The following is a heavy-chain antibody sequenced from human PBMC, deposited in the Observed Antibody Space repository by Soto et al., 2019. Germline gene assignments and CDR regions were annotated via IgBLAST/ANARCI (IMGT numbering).Heavy chain of an antibody. CDR1: GDDVTIYY. J-gene: IGHJ6*02. V-gene: IGHV1-46*01. D-gene: IGHD1-1*01. CDR2: INPTGVGRT. CDR3: AKVGENDGDPHSDYYYYGMDV. Sequence: ASVKVSCKASGDDVTIYYIHWVRQGPGQGLEWMGIINPTGVGRTKYAQKFQGRVTVTSDRSTSTVYMELTSLRSDDTAVYYWAKVGENDGDPHSDYYYYGMDVWGQGTTVTVSS.